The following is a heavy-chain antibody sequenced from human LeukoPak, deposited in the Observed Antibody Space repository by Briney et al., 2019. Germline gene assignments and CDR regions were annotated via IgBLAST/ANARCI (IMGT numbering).Heavy chain of an antibody. D-gene: IGHD1/OR15-1a*01. CDR3: AKDLSWNTADR. Sequence: GGSLRLPCVASGFAFSNYWMHWVRQASGKAPVWVSRINPDGTTTDYADSVKGRFTISRDNAKNMVFLQMNGLRADDTALYYCAKDLSWNTADRWGQGILVTVSS. CDR2: INPDGTTT. V-gene: IGHV3-74*01. CDR1: GFAFSNYW. J-gene: IGHJ5*02.